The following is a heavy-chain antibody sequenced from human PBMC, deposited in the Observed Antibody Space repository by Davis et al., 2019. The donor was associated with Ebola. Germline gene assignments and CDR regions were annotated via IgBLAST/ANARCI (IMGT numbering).Heavy chain of an antibody. V-gene: IGHV1-18*04. CDR3: ARAQFPTTSDH. D-gene: IGHD1-1*01. CDR1: GYTFTNFG. J-gene: IGHJ4*02. CDR2: INPHNGNT. Sequence: ASVKVSCKASGYTFTNFGITWVRQAPGQGLEWMGWINPHNGNTNYAQNVQGRVIMTTDTATTTAYMEVGGLRSDDTAVYYCARAQFPTTSDHWGQGTLVTVSS.